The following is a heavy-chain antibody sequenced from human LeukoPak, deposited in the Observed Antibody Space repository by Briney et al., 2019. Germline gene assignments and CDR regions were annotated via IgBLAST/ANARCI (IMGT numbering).Heavy chain of an antibody. D-gene: IGHD3-3*01. CDR3: ARAFDYDFWSGYPSYGMDV. Sequence: ASVKVSCKASGYTFTSYGISWVRQAPGQGLEWMGWISAYNGNTNYAQKLQGRVTMTRNTSISTAYMELSSLRSEDTAVYYCARAFDYDFWSGYPSYGMDVWGQGTTVTVSS. V-gene: IGHV1-18*01. J-gene: IGHJ6*02. CDR2: ISAYNGNT. CDR1: GYTFTSYG.